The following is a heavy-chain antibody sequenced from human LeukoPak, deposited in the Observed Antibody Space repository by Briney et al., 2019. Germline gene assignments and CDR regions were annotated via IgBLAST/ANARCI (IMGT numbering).Heavy chain of an antibody. D-gene: IGHD1-26*01. CDR2: IYYSGST. V-gene: IGHV4-59*01. J-gene: IGHJ3*02. CDR3: ARRLVYSGSHRDAFDI. Sequence: PSETLSLTCTVSGGSISSYYWSWLWLPPGKGLEWIGYIYYSGSTNYNPSLRSRVTISVDTSKNQFSLKLSSVTAADTAVYYCARRLVYSGSHRDAFDIWGQGTMVTVSS. CDR1: GGSISSYY.